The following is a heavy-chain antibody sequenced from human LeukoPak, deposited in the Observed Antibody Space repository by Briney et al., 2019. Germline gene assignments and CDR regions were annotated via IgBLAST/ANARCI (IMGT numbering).Heavy chain of an antibody. Sequence: TLSLTCTVSGGSISSGDYYWSWIRQPPGKGLEWIGYIYYSGSTYYNPSLKSRVTISVDTSKNQFSLKLSSVTAADTAVYYCARDYSSSPRSWFDPWGQGTLVTVSS. V-gene: IGHV4-30-4*08. J-gene: IGHJ5*02. D-gene: IGHD6-6*01. CDR3: ARDYSSSPRSWFDP. CDR1: GGSISSGDYY. CDR2: IYYSGST.